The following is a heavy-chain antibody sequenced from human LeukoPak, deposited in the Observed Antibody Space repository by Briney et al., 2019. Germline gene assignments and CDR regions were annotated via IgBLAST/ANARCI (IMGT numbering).Heavy chain of an antibody. J-gene: IGHJ4*02. V-gene: IGHV3-21*01. D-gene: IGHD3-22*01. CDR2: ISSSSSYI. Sequence: GGSLRLSCTASGFTFSSYSMNWVRQAPGKGLEWVSSISSSSSYIYYADSVKGRFTISRDNAKNSLYLQMNSLRAEDTAVYYCARRDSSGYYYLFDYWGQGTLVTVSS. CDR1: GFTFSSYS. CDR3: ARRDSSGYYYLFDY.